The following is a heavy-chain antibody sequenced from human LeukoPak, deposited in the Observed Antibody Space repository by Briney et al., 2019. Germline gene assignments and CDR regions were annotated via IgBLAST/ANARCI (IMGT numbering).Heavy chain of an antibody. CDR1: GFTFSSYS. CDR3: ARAPSGYYGY. Sequence: MSGGSLRLSCAASGFTFSSYSMNWVRQAPGKGLEWVSSISSSSSYIYYADSVKGRFTIPRDNAKNSLYLQMNSLRAEDTAVYYCARAPSGYYGYWGQGTLVTVSS. J-gene: IGHJ4*02. D-gene: IGHD3-3*01. V-gene: IGHV3-21*01. CDR2: ISSSSSYI.